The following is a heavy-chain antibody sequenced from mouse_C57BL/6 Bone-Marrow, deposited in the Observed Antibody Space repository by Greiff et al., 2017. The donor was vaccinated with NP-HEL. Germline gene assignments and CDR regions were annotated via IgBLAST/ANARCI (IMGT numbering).Heavy chain of an antibody. CDR2: INPYNGGT. V-gene: IGHV1-19*01. CDR3: ARSEDYDPAWFAY. CDR1: GYTFTDYY. Sequence: VQLQQSGPVLVKPGASVKMSCKASGYTFTDYYMNWVKQSHGKSLEWIGVINPYNGGTSYNQKFKGKATLTVDKSSSTAYMELNSLTSEDSAVYYCARSEDYDPAWFAYWGQGTLVTVSA. J-gene: IGHJ3*01. D-gene: IGHD2-4*01.